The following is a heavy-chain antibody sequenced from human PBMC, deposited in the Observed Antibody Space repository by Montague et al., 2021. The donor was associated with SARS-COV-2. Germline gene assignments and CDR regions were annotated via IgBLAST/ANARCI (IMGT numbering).Heavy chain of an antibody. V-gene: IGHV4-39*01. CDR1: GGSISSSSYY. D-gene: IGHD2-2*01. J-gene: IGHJ5*02. CDR2: IYYSGST. CDR3: ARHLGDLCIVVVPCWFDP. Sequence: SETLSLTCTVSGGSISSSSYYWVWIRQPPGKGLEWIGNIYYSGSTYYNPSLKSRVTISADTSKNQFSLKLRSVTAADTAVYYCARHLGDLCIVVVPCWFDPWGQGTLVTVSS.